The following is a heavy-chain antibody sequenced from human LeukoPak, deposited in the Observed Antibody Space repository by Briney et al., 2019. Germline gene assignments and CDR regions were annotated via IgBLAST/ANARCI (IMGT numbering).Heavy chain of an antibody. CDR2: ISYDGSNK. V-gene: IGHV3-30*18. Sequence: GGSLRLSCAASGFTFSSYGMHWVRQAPGKGLEWVAVISYDGSNKFYADSVKGRFTTSRDNSKNTLYLQMNSLRAEDTAVYYCAKDLNYYDSSGPFDYWGQGTLVTVSS. D-gene: IGHD3-22*01. CDR3: AKDLNYYDSSGPFDY. J-gene: IGHJ4*02. CDR1: GFTFSSYG.